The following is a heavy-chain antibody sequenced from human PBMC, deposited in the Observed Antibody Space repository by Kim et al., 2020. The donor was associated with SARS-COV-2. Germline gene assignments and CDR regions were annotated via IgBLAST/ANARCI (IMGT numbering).Heavy chain of an antibody. CDR1: GGSVSSGSYY. D-gene: IGHD1-1*01. CDR2: IYYSGST. V-gene: IGHV4-61*01. J-gene: IGHJ4*02. CDR3: ARERGNWNEFDY. Sequence: SETLSLTCTVSGGSVSSGSYYWSWIRQPPGKGLEWIGYIYYSGSTKYNPSLKSRVTISVDTSKNQFSLKLSSVTAADTAVYYCARERGNWNEFDYWGQGTLVTVSS.